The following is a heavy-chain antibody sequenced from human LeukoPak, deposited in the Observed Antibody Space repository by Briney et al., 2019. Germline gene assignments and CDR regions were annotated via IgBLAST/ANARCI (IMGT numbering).Heavy chain of an antibody. CDR2: INPSGGST. CDR3: ARDPHPYDFWSGYYDFYGMDV. D-gene: IGHD3-3*01. Sequence: ASVKVSCKASGYTFTSYYMHWVRQAPGQGLEWMGIINPSGGSTSYAQKFQGRVTMTRDTSTSTVYMELSSLRFEDTAVYYCARDPHPYDFWSGYYDFYGMDVWGQGTTVTVSS. J-gene: IGHJ6*02. V-gene: IGHV1-46*01. CDR1: GYTFTSYY.